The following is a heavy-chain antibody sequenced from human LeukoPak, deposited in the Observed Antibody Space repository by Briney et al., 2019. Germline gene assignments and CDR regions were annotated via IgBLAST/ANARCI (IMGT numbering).Heavy chain of an antibody. J-gene: IGHJ2*01. Sequence: KAGASLQISCKASGYNFTPYWIDWGRQVPGKGLEWMGIVFSGGSDTKYSPSFQGRVTMSVDKSITTAYLHWSSLKASDTAMYYCVRHFHPAETTGGYFDLWGRGTLVSVSS. V-gene: IGHV5-51*01. D-gene: IGHD1-1*01. CDR1: GYNFTPYW. CDR2: VFSGGSDT. CDR3: VRHFHPAETTGGYFDL.